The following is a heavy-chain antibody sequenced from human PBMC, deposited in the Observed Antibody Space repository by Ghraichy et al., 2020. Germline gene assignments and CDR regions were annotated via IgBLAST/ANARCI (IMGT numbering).Heavy chain of an antibody. V-gene: IGHV6-1*01. Sequence: QTLSLTCAISGDSVSSNSAAWNWIRQSPSRGLEWLGRTYYRSKWYNDYAVSVKSRITINPDTSKNQFSLQLNSVTPEDTAVYYCARDRYCSGGSCKRDPYYYYYGMDVWGQGTTVTVSS. J-gene: IGHJ6*02. CDR1: GDSVSSNSAA. CDR2: TYYRSKWYN. CDR3: ARDRYCSGGSCKRDPYYYYYGMDV. D-gene: IGHD2-15*01.